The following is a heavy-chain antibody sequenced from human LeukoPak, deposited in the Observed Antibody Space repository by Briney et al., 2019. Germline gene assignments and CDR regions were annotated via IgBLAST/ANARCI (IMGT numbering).Heavy chain of an antibody. CDR1: GYTFTTYW. J-gene: IGHJ4*02. V-gene: IGHV5-51*01. D-gene: IGHD6-6*01. Sequence: GESLKISCQGSGYTFTTYWIGWVRQMPGKGLEWMGIIYPGDSDTRYSPSFQGQVTISADKSVSTAYLQWSSLKASDTAMYYCARQEGSSSSHFDYWGQGTLVTVSS. CDR2: IYPGDSDT. CDR3: ARQEGSSSSHFDY.